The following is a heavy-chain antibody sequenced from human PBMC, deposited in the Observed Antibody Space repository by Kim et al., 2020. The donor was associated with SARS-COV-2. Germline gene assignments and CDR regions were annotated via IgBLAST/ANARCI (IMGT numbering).Heavy chain of an antibody. Sequence: SETLSLTCTVSGGSISSSSYYWGWIRQPPGKGLEWIGSIYYSGSTYYNPSLKSRVTISVDTSKNQFSLKLSSVTAADTAVYYCARHNLHSSSWPLTFDYWGQGTLVTVSS. J-gene: IGHJ4*02. CDR3: ARHNLHSSSWPLTFDY. V-gene: IGHV4-39*01. CDR2: IYYSGST. D-gene: IGHD6-13*01. CDR1: GGSISSSSYY.